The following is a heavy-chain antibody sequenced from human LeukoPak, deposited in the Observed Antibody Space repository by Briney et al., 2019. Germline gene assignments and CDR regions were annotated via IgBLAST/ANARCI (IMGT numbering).Heavy chain of an antibody. CDR2: ISGSGGST. J-gene: IGHJ5*02. CDR3: AKDLTRKAAAGATNWFDP. V-gene: IGHV3-23*01. CDR1: GFTLSSYA. D-gene: IGHD6-13*01. Sequence: GGSLRLSCSASGFTLSSYAMSSVRQAPGKGLEWVSAISGSGGSTYYADSVKGRFTISRDNSKHTLYLPMNSLRADAAAVYYGAKDLTRKAAAGATNWFDPWGQGTLVTVSS.